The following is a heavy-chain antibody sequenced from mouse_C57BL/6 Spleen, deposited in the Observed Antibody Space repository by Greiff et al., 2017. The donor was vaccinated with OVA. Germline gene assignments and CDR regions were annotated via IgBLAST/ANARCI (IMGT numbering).Heavy chain of an antibody. J-gene: IGHJ1*03. CDR1: GYAFTNYL. D-gene: IGHD2-4*01. Sequence: VQLQQSGAELVRPGTSVKVSCKASGYAFTNYLIEWVKQRPGQGLEWIGVINPGSGGTNYNEKFKGKATLTADKASSTAYMQLSSLTSEDSAVYVCAREGDYDGYFDVWGTGTTVTVSS. CDR2: INPGSGGT. V-gene: IGHV1-54*01. CDR3: AREGDYDGYFDV.